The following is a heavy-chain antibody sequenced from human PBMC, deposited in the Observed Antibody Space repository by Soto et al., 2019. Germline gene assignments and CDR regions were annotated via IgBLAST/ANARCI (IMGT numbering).Heavy chain of an antibody. CDR1: GFSFSDYG. J-gene: IGHJ6*02. V-gene: IGHV3-30*18. Sequence: QVNLVESGGGVVQSGRSLRLSCGASGFSFSDYGMHWVRQAPGQGLVWVAVMSHDGINAYYSDSVKGRFTNSRDNSRNTLFLQMDNLRPEDTAVYYCAKDHCSRSGCYSQVASYHYYYALDVWGHGTSVTVSS. CDR2: MSHDGINA. CDR3: AKDHCSRSGCYSQVASYHYYYALDV. D-gene: IGHD2-2*01.